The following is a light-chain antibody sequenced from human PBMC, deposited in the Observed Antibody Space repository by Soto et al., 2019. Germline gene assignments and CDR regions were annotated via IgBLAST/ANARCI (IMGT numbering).Light chain of an antibody. J-gene: IGKJ1*01. V-gene: IGKV3-15*01. CDR2: GAS. Sequence: EIVMTQSPATLSVSPGERATLSCRASQTITNNLAWYQQKPGQAPRLLIYGASTRATGVPARFSGSGSGTEFTLTISSLQPDDFTTYYCQQYNSYSRTFGPGTKVEIK. CDR1: QTITNN. CDR3: QQYNSYSRT.